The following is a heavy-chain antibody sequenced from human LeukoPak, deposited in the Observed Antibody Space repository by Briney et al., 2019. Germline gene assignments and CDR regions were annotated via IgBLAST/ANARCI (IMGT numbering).Heavy chain of an antibody. CDR3: ARDRSGWYGGFDY. J-gene: IGHJ4*02. V-gene: IGHV4-39*07. CDR1: GGSISSSSYY. D-gene: IGHD6-19*01. CDR2: IYYSGNT. Sequence: PSETLSLTCTVSGGSISSSSYYWGWIRQPPGKGLEWIGSIYYSGNTYYNPSLKSRVTISVDTSKNQFSLKLSSVTAADTAVYYCARDRSGWYGGFDYWGQGTLVTVSS.